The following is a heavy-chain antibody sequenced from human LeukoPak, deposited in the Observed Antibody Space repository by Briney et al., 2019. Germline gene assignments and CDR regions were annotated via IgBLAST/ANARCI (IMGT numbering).Heavy chain of an antibody. V-gene: IGHV3-53*01. CDR3: AKALVSKSHFDY. CDR2: IYSGGST. Sequence: GGSLRLSCAASGFTVSSNYMNWVRQAPGKGLEWVSVIYSGGSTYYADSVEGRFTISRDISKNTLYLQMNSLRAEDTAIYYCAKALVSKSHFDYWGQGTLVTVSS. J-gene: IGHJ4*02. D-gene: IGHD3-16*02. CDR1: GFTVSSNY.